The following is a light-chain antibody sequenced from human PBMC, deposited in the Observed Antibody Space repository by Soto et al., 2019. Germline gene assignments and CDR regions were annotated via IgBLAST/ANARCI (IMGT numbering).Light chain of an antibody. J-gene: IGKJ1*01. CDR3: HQYNTYSWT. Sequence: IQMTQSPSILSASVGDRVAITCRASQTISTWLAWYQLKPGKAPKLLIFDASSLESGVPSRFGGSGSGTEFTLTISSLQPDDFATYYCHQYNTYSWTFGQGTKV. CDR1: QTISTW. CDR2: DAS. V-gene: IGKV1-5*01.